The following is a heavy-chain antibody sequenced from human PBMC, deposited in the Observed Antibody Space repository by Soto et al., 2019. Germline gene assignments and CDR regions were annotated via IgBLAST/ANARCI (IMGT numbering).Heavy chain of an antibody. CDR2: ISGSGGST. D-gene: IGHD4-17*01. V-gene: IGHV3-23*01. Sequence: EVQLLESGGGLVQPGGSLRLSCAASGFIFSSYVMSWVRQAPGKGLEWVSGISGSGGSTYYADSVKGRFTISRDSSKKTLYLQMNSLRAEDTAVYYCAKGAYGDYSLDCWGQGTLVTVSS. CDR3: AKGAYGDYSLDC. CDR1: GFIFSSYV. J-gene: IGHJ4*02.